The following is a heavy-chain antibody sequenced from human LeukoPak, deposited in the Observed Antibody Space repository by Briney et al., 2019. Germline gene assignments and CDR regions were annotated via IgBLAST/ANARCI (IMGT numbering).Heavy chain of an antibody. V-gene: IGHV3-21*01. J-gene: IGHJ4*02. D-gene: IGHD1-14*01. CDR3: ARDQVDRIWYFDY. Sequence: GSLRLSCSASGFTFKSYAMHWVRQAPGKGLEWVSSISSNSIYVFYADSMKGRFTISRDNAKNSLSLQMNSLRAEDTAVYYCARDQVDRIWYFDYWGQGTLVTVSS. CDR1: GFTFKSYA. CDR2: ISSNSIYV.